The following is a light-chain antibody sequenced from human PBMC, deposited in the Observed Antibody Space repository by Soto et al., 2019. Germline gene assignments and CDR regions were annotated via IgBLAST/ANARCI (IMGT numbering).Light chain of an antibody. J-gene: IGLJ1*01. V-gene: IGLV2-14*03. CDR2: HVT. CDR1: SSDIGHYDY. CDR3: CSLTTSHTYV. Sequence: QSALTQPASVSGSPGQSITISCTGTSSDIGHYDYVSWYQQHPGKAPKLMIYHVTYRPSGVSNRYSGSKSGNSASLTISGLQADDEADYYCCSLTTSHTYVFGIGTKVTVL.